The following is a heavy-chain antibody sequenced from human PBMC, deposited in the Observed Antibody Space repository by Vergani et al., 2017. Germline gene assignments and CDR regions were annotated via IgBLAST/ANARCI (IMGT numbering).Heavy chain of an antibody. CDR1: GYSFTSYW. CDR3: ARRYPTTIAVAVYDAFDI. J-gene: IGHJ3*02. D-gene: IGHD6-19*01. V-gene: IGHV5-51*01. CDR2: IYPGDSDT. Sequence: EVQLVQSGAEVKKPGESLKISCKGSGYSFTSYWIGWVRQMPGKGLEWMGIIYPGDSDTRYSPSFQGQVTISADKSISTAYLQWSSLKASDTAMYYCARRYPTTIAVAVYDAFDIWGQGTMVTVSS.